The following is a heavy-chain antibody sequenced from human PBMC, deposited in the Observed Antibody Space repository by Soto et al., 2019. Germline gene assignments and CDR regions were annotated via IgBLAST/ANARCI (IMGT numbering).Heavy chain of an antibody. V-gene: IGHV5-51*01. D-gene: IGHD6-6*01. CDR3: ARGLVEQLAPVPIRAFDIWFPATRARPGPGMCAFDI. Sequence: PGESLKISCKGSGYSFTSYWIGWVRQMPGKGLEWMGIIYPGDSDTRYSPSFQGQVTISADKSISTAYLQWSSLKASDTAMYYCARGLVEQLAPVPIRAFDIWFPATRARPGPGMCAFDIWGQGTMVTVSS. J-gene: IGHJ3*02. CDR1: GYSFTSYW. CDR2: IYPGDSDT.